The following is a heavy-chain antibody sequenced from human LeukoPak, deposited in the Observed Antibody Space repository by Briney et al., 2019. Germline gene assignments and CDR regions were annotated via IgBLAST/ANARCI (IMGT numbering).Heavy chain of an antibody. CDR3: AGGIVMATTEYSY. V-gene: IGHV1-69*05. Sequence: SVKVSCKASGGTFSSYAISWVRQAPGQGLEWMGRIISIFGTANYAQKFQGRVTITTDESTSTAYMELSSLRSEDTAVYYCAGGIVMATTEYSYWGQGTLVTVSS. CDR2: IISIFGTA. D-gene: IGHD5-24*01. J-gene: IGHJ4*02. CDR1: GGTFSSYA.